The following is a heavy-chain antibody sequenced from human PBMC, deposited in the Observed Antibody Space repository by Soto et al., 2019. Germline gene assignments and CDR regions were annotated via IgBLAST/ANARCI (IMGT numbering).Heavy chain of an antibody. CDR1: GGSFSGYY. J-gene: IGHJ4*02. CDR3: ARVDMGIAAAGAYYFDY. V-gene: IGHV4-34*01. D-gene: IGHD6-13*01. CDR2: INHSGST. Sequence: SETLSLTCAVYGGSFSGYYWSWICQPPGKGLEWIGEINHSGSTNYNPSLKSRVTISVDTSKNQFSLKLSSVTAADTAVYYCARVDMGIAAAGAYYFDYWGQGTLVTVSS.